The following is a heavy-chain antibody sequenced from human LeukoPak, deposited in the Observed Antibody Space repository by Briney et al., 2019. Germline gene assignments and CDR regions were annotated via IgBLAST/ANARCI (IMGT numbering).Heavy chain of an antibody. CDR3: AKGPYIAVAASYFDY. V-gene: IGHV3-72*01. D-gene: IGHD6-19*01. J-gene: IGHJ4*02. CDR2: SRSKAGSYIT. Sequence: GGSLRLSCAASGFIFSDHYMDWVRQAPGKGLEWVARSRSKAGSYITEYAASVKGRFTISRDNSKNTLYLQMNSLRAEDTAVYYCAKGPYIAVAASYFDYWGQGTLVTVSS. CDR1: GFIFSDHY.